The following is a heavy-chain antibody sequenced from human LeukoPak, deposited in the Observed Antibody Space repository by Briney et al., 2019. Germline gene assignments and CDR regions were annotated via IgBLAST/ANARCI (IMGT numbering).Heavy chain of an antibody. J-gene: IGHJ4*02. V-gene: IGHV3-30*04. CDR2: MSFDVNSK. D-gene: IGHD2-2*02. Sequence: GGSLRLSCATSGFTFSSYAFHWVRQAPGKGLEWVATMSFDVNSKYYADSVRGRFTISRDNSKNTLYLQMNSLRAEDTAVYSCARGFCTSSSCYNDYWGQGTLVTVSS. CDR3: ARGFCTSSSCYNDY. CDR1: GFTFSSYA.